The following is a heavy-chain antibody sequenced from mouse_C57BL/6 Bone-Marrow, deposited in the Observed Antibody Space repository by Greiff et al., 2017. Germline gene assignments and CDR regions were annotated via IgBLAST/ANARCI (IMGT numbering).Heavy chain of an antibody. CDR3: ARARNSYVYLAWFAY. D-gene: IGHD2-2*01. J-gene: IGHJ3*01. CDR1: GYTFTSYT. CDR2: INPSSGYT. Sequence: VQLQQSGAELARPGASVKMSCKASGYTFTSYTMHWVKQRPGQGLEWIGYINPSSGYTKYNQKFKDKATLTADKSSSTAYMQLSSLTSEDSAVYYCARARNSYVYLAWFAYWGQGTLVTVSA. V-gene: IGHV1-4*01.